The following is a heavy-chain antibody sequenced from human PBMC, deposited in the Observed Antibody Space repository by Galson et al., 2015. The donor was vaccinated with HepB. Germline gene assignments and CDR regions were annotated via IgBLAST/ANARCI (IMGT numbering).Heavy chain of an antibody. CDR2: IGGSGFST. J-gene: IGHJ5*02. D-gene: IGHD6-13*01. V-gene: IGHV3-23*01. Sequence: SLRLSCAASGFTFDNYAMSWVRQAPGKGLEWVSAIGGSGFSTYYADSVKGRVTISRDNSKKTLYLQMNSLRVEDTAVYYCAKDRAAAGTPPDHWGQGTLVTVSS. CDR1: GFTFDNYA. CDR3: AKDRAAAGTPPDH.